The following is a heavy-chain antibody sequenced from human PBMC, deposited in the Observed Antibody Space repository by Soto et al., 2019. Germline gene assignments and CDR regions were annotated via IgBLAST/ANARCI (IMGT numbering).Heavy chain of an antibody. D-gene: IGHD3-16*02. CDR1: GGSISSSTYY. V-gene: IGHV4-39*01. CDR3: ARPGMSSGGVIASPSDPFFDY. J-gene: IGHJ4*02. CDR2: IYYSGNT. Sequence: SETLSLTCTVSGGSISSSTYYWGWIRQPPGKGLEWIGTIYYSGNTYYNPSLKSRVTISIDTSRNQFSLKLSSVTAADTAVYYCARPGMSSGGVIASPSDPFFDYWGQGTLVTVSS.